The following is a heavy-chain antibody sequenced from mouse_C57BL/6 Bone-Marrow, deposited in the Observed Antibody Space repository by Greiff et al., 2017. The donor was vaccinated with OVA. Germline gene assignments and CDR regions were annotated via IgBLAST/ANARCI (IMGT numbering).Heavy chain of an antibody. J-gene: IGHJ1*03. V-gene: IGHV3-1*01. CDR1: GYSITSGYD. CDR3: ARRVYGNRYFDV. CDR2: ISYSGST. Sequence: ESGPGMVKPSQSLSLTCTVTGYSITSGYDWHWIRHFPGNKLEWMGYISYSGSTNYNPSLKSRISITHDTSKNHFFLQLNSVTTEDTATYYCARRVYGNRYFDVWGTGTTVTVSS. D-gene: IGHD2-1*01.